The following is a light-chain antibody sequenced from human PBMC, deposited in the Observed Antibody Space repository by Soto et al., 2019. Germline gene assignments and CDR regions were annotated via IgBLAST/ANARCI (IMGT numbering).Light chain of an antibody. V-gene: IGKV3-11*01. CDR3: QQRNSWPST. CDR1: QSVGTY. Sequence: EIVLTQSPATLSLSPGERATLSCRASQSVGTYFAWYQQKPGQPPSLLIYDASTSAAGTPARLTGSGSGTDVTLPINRLEPEDFAVYYCQQRNSWPSTFGGGTKVEI. J-gene: IGKJ4*01. CDR2: DAS.